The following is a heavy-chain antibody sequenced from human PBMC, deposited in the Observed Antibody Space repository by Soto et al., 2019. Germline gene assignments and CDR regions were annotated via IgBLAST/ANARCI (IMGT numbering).Heavy chain of an antibody. V-gene: IGHV1-2*02. J-gene: IGHJ5*02. CDR3: ARDRRGQQLVRKSENWFDP. Sequence: ASVKVSCKASGYTFTGYYMHWVRQAPGQGLEWMGWINPNSGGTNYAQKFQGRVTMTRDTSISTAYMELSRLRSDDTAVYYCARDRRGQQLVRKSENWFDPWGQGTLVTVSS. CDR1: GYTFTGYY. D-gene: IGHD6-13*01. CDR2: INPNSGGT.